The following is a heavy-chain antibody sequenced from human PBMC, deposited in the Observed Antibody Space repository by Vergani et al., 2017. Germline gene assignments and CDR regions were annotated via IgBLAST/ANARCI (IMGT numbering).Heavy chain of an antibody. CDR3: ARDTRVIGDSRFDY. V-gene: IGHV3-30*04. J-gene: IGHJ4*02. Sequence: QVQLVESGGGVVQPGRSLRLSCAASGFTFSSYAMHWVRQAPGKGLEWVAVISYDGSNKYYADSVKGRFTISRDNSKNTLYLQMNSLTAEDTAVYYCARDTRVIGDSRFDYWGQGTLVTVSS. D-gene: IGHD4-17*01. CDR1: GFTFSSYA. CDR2: ISYDGSNK.